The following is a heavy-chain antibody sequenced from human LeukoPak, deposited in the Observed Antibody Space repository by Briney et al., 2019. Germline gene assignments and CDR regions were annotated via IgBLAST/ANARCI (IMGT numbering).Heavy chain of an antibody. D-gene: IGHD6-13*01. Sequence: GGSLRLSCAASGFTFSSYSMNWVRQAPGKGLEWVSSISSSSSYIYYADSVKGRFTISRDNAKNSLYLQMNSLRAEDTAVYYCARDRGSSSKGGRPFDYWGQGTLVTVSS. CDR2: ISSSSSYI. CDR1: GFTFSSYS. V-gene: IGHV3-21*01. CDR3: ARDRGSSSKGGRPFDY. J-gene: IGHJ4*02.